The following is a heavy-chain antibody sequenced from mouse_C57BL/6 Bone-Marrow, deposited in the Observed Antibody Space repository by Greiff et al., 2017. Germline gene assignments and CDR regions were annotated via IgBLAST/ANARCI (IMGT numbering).Heavy chain of an antibody. Sequence: QVHVKQSGAELARPGASVKLSCKASGYTFTSYGISWVKQRTGQGLEWIGEIYPRSGNTYYNEKFKGKATLTADNSSSTAYMELRSLTSEDSAVYFCARRGLGSSYVDWYFDVWGTGTTVTVSS. J-gene: IGHJ1*03. CDR3: ARRGLGSSYVDWYFDV. CDR1: GYTFTSYG. D-gene: IGHD1-1*01. V-gene: IGHV1-81*01. CDR2: IYPRSGNT.